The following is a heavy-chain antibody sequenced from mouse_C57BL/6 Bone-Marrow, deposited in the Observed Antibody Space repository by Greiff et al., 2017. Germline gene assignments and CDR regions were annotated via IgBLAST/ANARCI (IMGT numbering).Heavy chain of an antibody. Sequence: VQLQQPGAELVMPGASVKLSCKASGYTFTSYWMHWVKQRPGQGLEWIGEIDPSDSYTNYNQKFKGKSTLTVDKSSSTAYMQLSGLTSEDSAVYYCARPIYDGYPWYFDVWGTGTTVTVSS. J-gene: IGHJ1*03. CDR3: ARPIYDGYPWYFDV. CDR1: GYTFTSYW. CDR2: IDPSDSYT. D-gene: IGHD2-3*01. V-gene: IGHV1-69*01.